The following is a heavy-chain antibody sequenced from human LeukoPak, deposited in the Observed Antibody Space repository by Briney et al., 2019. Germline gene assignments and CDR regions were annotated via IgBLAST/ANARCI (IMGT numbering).Heavy chain of an antibody. CDR1: GGSFSGYY. CDR3: ARRGYSSGSNPLDAFDI. V-gene: IGHV4-34*01. D-gene: IGHD6-19*01. J-gene: IGHJ3*02. Sequence: SETLSLTCGVYGGSFSGYYWSWIRQPPGKGLEWIGEINHSGGTNYNPSLKSRVTISLDTSKNQFSLKLRSVTAADTAVFYCARRGYSSGSNPLDAFDIWGQGTMVTVSS. CDR2: INHSGGT.